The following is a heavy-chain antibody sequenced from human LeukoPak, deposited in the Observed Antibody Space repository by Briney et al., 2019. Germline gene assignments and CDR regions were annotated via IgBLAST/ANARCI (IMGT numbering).Heavy chain of an antibody. CDR3: ARDGSGRVPEMSAPDY. V-gene: IGHV3-48*01. D-gene: IGHD3-10*01. Sequence: GGSLRLSCAASGFTFSSSSVNWVRQAPGRGLEWVSYIRSRSTIIYYADSVKGRFTISRDNAKNSLYLQMNSLRAEDTAVYYCARDGSGRVPEMSAPDYWGQGTLVTVSS. J-gene: IGHJ4*02. CDR1: GFTFSSSS. CDR2: IRSRSTII.